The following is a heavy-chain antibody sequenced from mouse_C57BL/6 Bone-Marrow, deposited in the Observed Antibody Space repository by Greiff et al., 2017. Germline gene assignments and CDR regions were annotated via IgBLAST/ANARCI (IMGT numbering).Heavy chain of an antibody. CDR1: GYSFTDYN. Sequence: VQLQQSGPELVKPGASVKISCKASGYSFTDYNMNWVKQSNGKSLEWIGVINPNYGTTSYNQKFKGKATLTVDQSSSTAYMQLNSLTSDDSAVCYCGRKKAQAHYYAMDYWGQGTSVTVSS. J-gene: IGHJ4*01. D-gene: IGHD3-2*02. CDR3: GRKKAQAHYYAMDY. V-gene: IGHV1-39*01. CDR2: INPNYGTT.